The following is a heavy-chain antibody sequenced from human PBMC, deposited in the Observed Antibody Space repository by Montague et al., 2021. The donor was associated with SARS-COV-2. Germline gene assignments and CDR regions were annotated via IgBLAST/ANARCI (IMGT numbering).Heavy chain of an antibody. V-gene: IGHV4-4*07. Sequence: SETLSLTCTVSGGSISSYYWSWIRQSAGKGLEWIGRIHTSGSTDYNPSLNSRVTMSGDTSKNQFSLKQSSVTAADSAVYYWASGKSYDCGSGYYSDDYVCGMDVWGQGTTVTVSS. CDR2: IHTSGST. CDR3: ASGKSYDCGSGYYSDDYVCGMDV. D-gene: IGHD3-3*01. CDR1: GGSISSYY. J-gene: IGHJ6*02.